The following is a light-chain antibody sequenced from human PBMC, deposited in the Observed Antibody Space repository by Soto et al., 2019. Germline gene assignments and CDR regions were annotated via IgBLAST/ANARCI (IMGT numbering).Light chain of an antibody. Sequence: QSALTQPASVSGSPGQSITISCTATSNDVGNYNLVSWYQQHPGKAPKLMIYEGDKRPSGVSDRFSGSKSGNTASLTISGLQADDEADYYCCSYAPTTTFVFGTGTKLTVL. J-gene: IGLJ1*01. CDR1: SNDVGNYNL. CDR2: EGD. V-gene: IGLV2-23*03. CDR3: CSYAPTTTFV.